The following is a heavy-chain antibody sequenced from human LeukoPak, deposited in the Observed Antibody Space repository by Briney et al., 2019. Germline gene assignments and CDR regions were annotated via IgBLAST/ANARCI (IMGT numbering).Heavy chain of an antibody. CDR3: ARSPWFGPPFDY. CDR2: IYYSGST. J-gene: IGHJ4*02. CDR1: GGSLSSGDYY. Sequence: SETLSLTCTVSGGSLSSGDYYWSWIRQPPGKGLEWIGYIYYSGSTYYNPSLKSRVTISVDTSKNQFSLKLSSVTAADTAVYYCARSPWFGPPFDYWGQGTLVTVSS. V-gene: IGHV4-30-4*01. D-gene: IGHD3-10*01.